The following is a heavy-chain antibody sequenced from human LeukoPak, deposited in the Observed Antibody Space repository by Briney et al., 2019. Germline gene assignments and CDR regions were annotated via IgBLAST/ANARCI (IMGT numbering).Heavy chain of an antibody. Sequence: GGSLRLSCTASGFTFGDYAMSWVRQAPGKGLEWVGFIRSKAYGGTTEYAASVKGRFTISRDDSKSIAYLQMNSLKTEDTAVYYCTRVAFSSGCSKFDYWGQGTLVTVSS. J-gene: IGHJ4*02. CDR1: GFTFGDYA. CDR2: IRSKAYGGTT. CDR3: TRVAFSSGCSKFDY. D-gene: IGHD3-22*01. V-gene: IGHV3-49*04.